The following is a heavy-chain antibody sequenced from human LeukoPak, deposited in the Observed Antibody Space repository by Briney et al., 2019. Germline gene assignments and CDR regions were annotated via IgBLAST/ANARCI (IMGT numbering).Heavy chain of an antibody. Sequence: PGGSLRLSCAASGFTFSSYGMHWVRQAPGKGLEWVAFIRYDGSNKYYADSVKGRFTISRDNSKNTLYLQMNSLRAEDTAVYYCAKDQRLGSSWYNYYYYMDVWGKGTTVTISS. J-gene: IGHJ6*03. CDR1: GFTFSSYG. CDR2: IRYDGSNK. D-gene: IGHD6-13*01. V-gene: IGHV3-30*02. CDR3: AKDQRLGSSWYNYYYYMDV.